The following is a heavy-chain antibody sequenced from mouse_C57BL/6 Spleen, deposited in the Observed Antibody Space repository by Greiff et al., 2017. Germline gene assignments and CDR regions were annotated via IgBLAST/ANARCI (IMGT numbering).Heavy chain of an antibody. CDR3: ARGYYGSSYYFDY. Sequence: VQLQESGAELVRPGTSVKVSCKASGYAFTNYLIEWVKQRPGQGLEWIGVINPGGGGTNYNEKFKGKATLTADKSSSTAYMLLSSLTSEDSAVYFCARGYYGSSYYFDYWGQGTTLTVSS. D-gene: IGHD1-1*01. J-gene: IGHJ2*01. CDR1: GYAFTNYL. CDR2: INPGGGGT. V-gene: IGHV1-54*01.